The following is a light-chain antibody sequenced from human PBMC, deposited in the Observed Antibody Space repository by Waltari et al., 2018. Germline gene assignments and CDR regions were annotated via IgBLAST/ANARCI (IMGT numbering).Light chain of an antibody. CDR1: NSDDGGNTY. V-gene: IGLV2-23*02. Sequence: QSALTQPASVSGAPGPLITLSSIANNSDDGGNTYDSWYQQHPGTAPKLMIYDVSKRPSGVSNRFSGSKSGNTASLTISGLQAEDEADYYCCSYAGSSRVFGTGTKVTVL. J-gene: IGLJ1*01. CDR2: DVS. CDR3: CSYAGSSRV.